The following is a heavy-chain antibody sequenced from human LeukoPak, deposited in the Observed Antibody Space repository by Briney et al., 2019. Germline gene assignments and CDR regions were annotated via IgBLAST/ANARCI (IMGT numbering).Heavy chain of an antibody. J-gene: IGHJ4*02. CDR1: GFTFSSYA. V-gene: IGHV3-30*03. Sequence: PGRSLRLSCAASGFTFSSYAMSWVRQAPGRGLEWVTHISSDAIQKYYSDSVRGRFTISRDDSKNTLFLQMNGLRPEDTAVYYCATDLGPQLGYDSWGQGTLVVVSS. CDR2: ISSDAIQK. D-gene: IGHD1-1*01. CDR3: ATDLGPQLGYDS.